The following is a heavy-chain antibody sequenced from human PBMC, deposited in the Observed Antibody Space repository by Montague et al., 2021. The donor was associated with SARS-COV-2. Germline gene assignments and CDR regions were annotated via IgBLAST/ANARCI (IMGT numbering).Heavy chain of an antibody. CDR3: ARARTRITMIVVVIDAFDI. V-gene: IGHV4-31*03. Sequence: TLSLTCTVSGGSISSGGYYWSWIRQHPEKGLEWIGYIYYSGSTYYNPSLKSRVTISVDTSKNQFSLKLSSVTAAGTAVYYCARARTRITMIVVVIDAFDIWGQGTMVTVSS. D-gene: IGHD3-22*01. J-gene: IGHJ3*02. CDR2: IYYSGST. CDR1: GGSISSGGYY.